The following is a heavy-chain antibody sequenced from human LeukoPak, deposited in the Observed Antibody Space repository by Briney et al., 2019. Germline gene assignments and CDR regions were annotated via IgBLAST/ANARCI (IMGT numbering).Heavy chain of an antibody. Sequence: SETLSLTCTVSGGSTSGHYWNWVRQPPGKGLEWIGYIFGFGDTNYNPSLKSRITISVDTSKSQFSLKLSSVTAADTAVYYCARDREGGENDAFDIWGQGTTVTVSS. J-gene: IGHJ3*02. CDR2: IFGFGDT. D-gene: IGHD3-16*01. CDR1: GGSTSGHY. CDR3: ARDREGGENDAFDI. V-gene: IGHV4-59*11.